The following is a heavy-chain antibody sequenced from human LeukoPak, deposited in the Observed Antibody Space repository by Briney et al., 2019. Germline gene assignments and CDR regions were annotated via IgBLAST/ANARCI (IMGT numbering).Heavy chain of an antibody. J-gene: IGHJ4*02. D-gene: IGHD3-3*01. V-gene: IGHV4-34*01. CDR2: INHSGST. CDR1: GGSFSGYY. Sequence: PSETLSLTCAVYGGSFSGYYWSWIRQPPGKGLEWIGEINHSGSTNYSPSLKSRVTISVDTSKNQFSLKLSSVTAADTAVYYCARGRYYDFWSGYSPRSYYFDYWGQGTLVTVSS. CDR3: ARGRYYDFWSGYSPRSYYFDY.